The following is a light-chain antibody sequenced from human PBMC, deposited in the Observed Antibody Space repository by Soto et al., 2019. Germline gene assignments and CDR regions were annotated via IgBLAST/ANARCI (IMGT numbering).Light chain of an antibody. CDR3: QYYDESMWT. CDR1: QSVVTSY. Sequence: EVVLTQSPGTLSLSPGKGATLSCRASQSVVTSYLAWYQQRDGQSPRLLIYGALYRAPGIPDRFSGSGSGTDFTLSISRLDPEDFAVYYCQYYDESMWTFGQGTKVEVK. CDR2: GAL. J-gene: IGKJ1*01. V-gene: IGKV3-20*01.